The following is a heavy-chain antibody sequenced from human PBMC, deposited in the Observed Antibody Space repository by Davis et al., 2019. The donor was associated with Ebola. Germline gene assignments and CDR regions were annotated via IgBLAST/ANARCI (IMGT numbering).Heavy chain of an antibody. CDR2: INPNSCDT. Sequence: ASVTVSCKASGYTFTGYYMHWLRQAPAQGLAWMGRINPNSCDTNHAQKFQGRFTMTRDTSLSPAYMELSRLRSGDTAVYYWARGPASRQLVLYYHGMDVWGKGTTVTVSS. J-gene: IGHJ6*04. D-gene: IGHD6-13*01. CDR1: GYTFTGYY. CDR3: ARGPASRQLVLYYHGMDV. V-gene: IGHV1-2*06.